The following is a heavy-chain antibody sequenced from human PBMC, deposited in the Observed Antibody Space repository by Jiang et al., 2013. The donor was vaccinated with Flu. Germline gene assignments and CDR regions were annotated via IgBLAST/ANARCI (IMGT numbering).Heavy chain of an antibody. D-gene: IGHD1-14*01. V-gene: IGHV4-61*01. J-gene: IGHJ3*02. CDR2: IYYSGST. CDR1: GGSVSSGSYY. Sequence: LLKPSETLSLTCTVSGGSVSSGSYYWSWIRQPPGKGLEWIGYIYYSGSTNYNPSLKSRVTISVDTSKNQFSLKLSSVTAADTAVYYCARDNPLMAFDIWGQGTMVTVSS. CDR3: ARDNPLMAFDI.